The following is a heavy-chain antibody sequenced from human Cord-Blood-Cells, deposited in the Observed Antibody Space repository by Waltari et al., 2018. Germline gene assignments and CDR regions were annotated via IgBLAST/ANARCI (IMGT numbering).Heavy chain of an antibody. D-gene: IGHD6-19*01. CDR1: GYSFTSYW. V-gene: IGHV5-51*01. CDR3: ARQLRGIAVRDAFDI. J-gene: IGHJ3*02. CDR2: IHPGASDT. Sequence: EVQLVQSGAEVKKPGESLKISCKGSGYSFTSYWIGWVRQMPGKGLGWMGFIHPGASDTRSSPSFQGQVTISADKSISTAYLQWSSLKASDTAMYYCARQLRGIAVRDAFDIWGQGTMVTVSS.